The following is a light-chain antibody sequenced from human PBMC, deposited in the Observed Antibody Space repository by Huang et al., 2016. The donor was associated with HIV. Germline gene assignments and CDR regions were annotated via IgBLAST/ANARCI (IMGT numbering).Light chain of an antibody. Sequence: DIQMTQSPSSLSASVGDRVTITCRASQGISDSLAWYQQTPGKAPKLLLYAASRLKSGVPARFSGSGSGTEYTLTISSLQPEDFATYYCQQYYGVPWTFGQGTKVEIK. CDR1: QGISDS. J-gene: IGKJ1*01. CDR3: QQYYGVPWT. CDR2: AAS. V-gene: IGKV1-NL1*01.